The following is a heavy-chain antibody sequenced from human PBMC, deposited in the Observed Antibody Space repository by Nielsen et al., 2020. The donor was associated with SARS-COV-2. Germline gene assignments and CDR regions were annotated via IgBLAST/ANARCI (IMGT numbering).Heavy chain of an antibody. CDR1: GGSISSYY. CDR2: IYYSGST. J-gene: IGHJ6*02. Sequence: GSLRLSCTVSGGSISSYYWSWIRQPPGKGLEWIGYIYYSGSTNYNPSLKSRVTISVDTSKNQFSLKLSSVTAADTAVYYCARDRVGRGDYYGMDVWGQGTTVTVSS. CDR3: ARDRVGRGDYYGMDV. V-gene: IGHV4-59*01. D-gene: IGHD2-15*01.